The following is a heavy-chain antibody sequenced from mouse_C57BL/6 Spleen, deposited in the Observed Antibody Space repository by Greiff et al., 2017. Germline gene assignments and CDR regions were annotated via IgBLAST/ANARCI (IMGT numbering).Heavy chain of an antibody. J-gene: IGHJ4*01. Sequence: EVKLVESGGGLVKPGGSLKLSCAASGFTFSDYGMHWVRQAPEKGLEWVAYISSGSSTIYYADTVKGRFTISRDNAKNTLFLQMTSLRSEDTAMYYCARPLYDGSNYAMDYWGQGTSVTVSS. D-gene: IGHD2-3*01. CDR2: ISSGSSTI. V-gene: IGHV5-17*01. CDR3: ARPLYDGSNYAMDY. CDR1: GFTFSDYG.